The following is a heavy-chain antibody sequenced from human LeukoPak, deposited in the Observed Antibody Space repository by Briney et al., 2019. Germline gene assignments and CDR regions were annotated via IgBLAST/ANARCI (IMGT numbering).Heavy chain of an antibody. Sequence: GGSLSLSCSPSGFTFSRYATHWARHAPGEGLEYVSAISSNGGSTYYADSVKGRFTISRDNSKNTLYLQMSSLRAEDTAVYYCVKDGSGSYYTYYFDYWGQGTLVTVSS. CDR2: ISSNGGST. CDR1: GFTFSRYA. D-gene: IGHD3-10*01. CDR3: VKDGSGSYYTYYFDY. V-gene: IGHV3-64D*06. J-gene: IGHJ4*02.